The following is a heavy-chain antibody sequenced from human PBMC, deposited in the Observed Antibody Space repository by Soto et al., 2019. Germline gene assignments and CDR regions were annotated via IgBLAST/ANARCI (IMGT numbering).Heavy chain of an antibody. J-gene: IGHJ4*02. D-gene: IGHD1-1*01. CDR1: GFTVSSNY. V-gene: IGHV3-53*04. CDR2: IYSGGST. CDR3: ARGSSVQLERRGAFDY. Sequence: EVQLVESGGGLVQPGGSLRLSCAASGFTVSSNYMSWVRQAPGKGLEWVSVIYSGGSTYYADSVKGRFTISRHNSKNTLYRQMNSLRAEDTAVYYCARGSSVQLERRGAFDYWGQGTLVTVSS.